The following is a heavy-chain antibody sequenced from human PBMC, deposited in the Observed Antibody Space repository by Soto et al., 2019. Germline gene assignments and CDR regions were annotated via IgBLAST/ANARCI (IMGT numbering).Heavy chain of an antibody. CDR2: ISAYNGNT. CDR3: ARCGYSYGYNDYYDYGMDV. D-gene: IGHD5-18*01. V-gene: IGHV1-18*01. Sequence: QVQLVQSGAEVKKPGASVKVSCKASGYTFTSYGISWVRQAPGQGLEWMGWISAYNGNTNYAQKLQGRVTMTTDTSKSTAYMELRSLRSDDRAVYYCARCGYSYGYNDYYDYGMDVWGQGTTVTVSS. J-gene: IGHJ6*02. CDR1: GYTFTSYG.